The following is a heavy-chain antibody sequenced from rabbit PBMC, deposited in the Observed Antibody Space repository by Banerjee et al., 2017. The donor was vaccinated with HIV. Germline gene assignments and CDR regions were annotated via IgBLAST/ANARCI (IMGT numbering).Heavy chain of an antibody. V-gene: IGHV1S45*01. CDR3: ARDLAGVIGWNFGL. CDR1: GFDFSSYYM. Sequence: QEQLKESGGGLVQPGGSLKLSCKASGFDFSSYYMSWVRQAPGKGLEWIGCINTSSGNTVYASWAKGRFTISKTSSTTVTLQMTSLTAADTATYFCARDLAGVIGWNFGLWGPGTLVTVS. CDR2: INTSSGNT. J-gene: IGHJ4*01. D-gene: IGHD4-1*01.